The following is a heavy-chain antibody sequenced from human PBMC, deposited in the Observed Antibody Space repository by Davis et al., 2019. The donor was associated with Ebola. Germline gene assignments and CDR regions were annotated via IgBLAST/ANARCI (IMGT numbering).Heavy chain of an antibody. V-gene: IGHV3-7*01. CDR1: KFTLSSYW. CDR2: IENDGSKK. Sequence: GESLKISCAASKFTLSSYWMSWVRQAPGKGLEWVATIENDGSKKYYMDSVKGRFTISRDNAKNSLFLQMNSLRADDTAVYYCARDPLIIGDATTDSWGQGTLVTVSS. J-gene: IGHJ5*01. D-gene: IGHD2/OR15-2a*01. CDR3: ARDPLIIGDATTDS.